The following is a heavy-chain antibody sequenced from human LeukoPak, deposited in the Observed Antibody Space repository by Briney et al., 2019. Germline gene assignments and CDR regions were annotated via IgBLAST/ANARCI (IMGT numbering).Heavy chain of an antibody. CDR1: GYTFTSYD. V-gene: IGHV1-8*03. CDR3: AREIVNWNDPRDDDNWFDP. CDR2: MNPNSGNT. J-gene: IGHJ5*02. D-gene: IGHD1-20*01. Sequence: ASVKVSCKASGYTFTSYDINWVRQATGQGLEWMGWMNPNSGNTGYAQKFQGRVTITRNTSISTAYMELSSLRSEDTAVYYCAREIVNWNDPRDDDNWFDPWGQGTLVTVSS.